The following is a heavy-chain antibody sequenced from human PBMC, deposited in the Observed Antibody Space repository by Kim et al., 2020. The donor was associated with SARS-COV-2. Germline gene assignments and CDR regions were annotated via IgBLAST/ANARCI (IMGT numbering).Heavy chain of an antibody. V-gene: IGHV1-69*02. CDR3: ARTPAPDTATNYWYFDL. D-gene: IGHD5-18*01. Sequence: SVKVSCKASGGTFSSYTISWVRQAPGQGLEWMGRIIPILGIANYAQKFQGRVTITADKSTSTAYMELSSLRSEDTAVYYCARTPAPDTATNYWYFDLWGRGTLVTVSS. J-gene: IGHJ2*01. CDR1: GGTFSSYT. CDR2: IIPILGIA.